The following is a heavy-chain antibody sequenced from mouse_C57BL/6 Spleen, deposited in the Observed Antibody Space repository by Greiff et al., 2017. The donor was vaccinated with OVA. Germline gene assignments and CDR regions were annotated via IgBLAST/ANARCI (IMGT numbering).Heavy chain of an antibody. Sequence: QVQLQQSGPGLVQPSQSLSITCTVSGFSLTSYGVHWVRQSPGKGLEWLGVIWSGGSTDYNAAFISRLSISKDNSKSQVFFKMNSLQADDTAIYYCARNWGDGYSAWFAYWGQGTLVTVSA. CDR3: ARNWGDGYSAWFAY. D-gene: IGHD2-3*01. J-gene: IGHJ3*01. V-gene: IGHV2-2*01. CDR2: IWSGGST. CDR1: GFSLTSYG.